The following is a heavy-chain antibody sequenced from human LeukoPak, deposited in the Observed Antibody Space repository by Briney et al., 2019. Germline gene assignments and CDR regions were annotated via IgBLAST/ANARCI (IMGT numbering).Heavy chain of an antibody. Sequence: ASETLSLTCTVSGCSISSSSYYWGWIRQPPGKGLEWIGSLQYSGSTYYNPSLKSRVTISVDTSKNQFSLKLSSVTAADTAVYYCATPRYYDSSGPFYWGQGALVTVSS. CDR2: LQYSGST. CDR3: ATPRYYDSSGPFY. V-gene: IGHV4-39*07. J-gene: IGHJ4*02. CDR1: GCSISSSSYY. D-gene: IGHD3-22*01.